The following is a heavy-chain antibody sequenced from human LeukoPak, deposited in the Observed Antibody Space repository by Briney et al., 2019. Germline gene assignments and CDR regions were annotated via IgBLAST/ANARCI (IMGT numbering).Heavy chain of an antibody. Sequence: GGSLRLSCAASGFTFSSYAMSWVRQAPEKGLEFVSGIYENGGTTYYADSEKGRFSISRDNSKNTLYLQMDSLRGEDTAVYYCAKDFRIGYSAHFDYWGQGALVTVSS. CDR1: GFTFSSYA. CDR2: IYENGGTT. CDR3: AKDFRIGYSAHFDY. D-gene: IGHD2-21*01. J-gene: IGHJ4*02. V-gene: IGHV3-23*01.